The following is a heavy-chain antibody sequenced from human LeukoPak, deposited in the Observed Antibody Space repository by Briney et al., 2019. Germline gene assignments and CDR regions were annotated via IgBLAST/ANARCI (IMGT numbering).Heavy chain of an antibody. V-gene: IGHV3-74*01. CDR2: INRDGSST. J-gene: IGHJ3*02. CDR3: AQSPYDSSGYYAFDI. CDR1: GFTFSSYW. D-gene: IGHD3-22*01. Sequence: TGRSLRLSCAASGFTFSSYWMHWVRQAPGKGLVWVSRINRDGSSTSYADSVKGRFTISRDNAKNTLYLQMNSLRAEDTAVYYCAQSPYDSSGYYAFDIWGQGTMVTVSS.